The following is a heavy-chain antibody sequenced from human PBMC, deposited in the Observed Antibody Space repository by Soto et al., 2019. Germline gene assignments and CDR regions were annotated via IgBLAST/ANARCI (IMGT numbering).Heavy chain of an antibody. J-gene: IGHJ3*02. V-gene: IGHV1-24*01. CDR3: ATTSGYYYDSSGYHGAFDI. CDR2: FDPEDGET. D-gene: IGHD3-22*01. CDR1: GYTLTELS. Sequence: ASVKVSCKVSGYTLTELSMHGVRQAPGKGLEWMGGFDPEDGETIYAQKFQGRVTMTEDTSTDTAYMELSSLRSEDTAVYYCATTSGYYYDSSGYHGAFDIWGQGTMVTVSS.